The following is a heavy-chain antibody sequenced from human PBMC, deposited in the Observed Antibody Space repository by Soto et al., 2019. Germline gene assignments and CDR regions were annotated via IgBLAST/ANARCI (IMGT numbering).Heavy chain of an antibody. CDR1: GGSIINYY. V-gene: IGHV4-59*08. D-gene: IGHD3-10*01. J-gene: IGHJ4*02. CDR3: ERHNYGSGSTYFDY. CDR2: IYYSGSA. Sequence: SETLSLTCTVSGGSIINYYLSWIRQAPGKGLGWIGYIYYSGSANYNPSLKSRVTISVDTSKNQFSLKLNSMTAADTAVYYCERHNYGSGSTYFDYWGQGTLVTVSS.